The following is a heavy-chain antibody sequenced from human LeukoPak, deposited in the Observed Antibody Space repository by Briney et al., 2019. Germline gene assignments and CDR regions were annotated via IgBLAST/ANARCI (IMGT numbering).Heavy chain of an antibody. D-gene: IGHD4-17*01. CDR1: GGSISSGGYY. Sequence: SETLSRTCTVSGGSISSGGYYWSWIRQHPGKGLEWIGYIYYSGSTYYNPSLKSRVTISVDTSKNQFSLKLSSVTAADTAVYYCARVTVTRMDVWGQGTTVTVSS. J-gene: IGHJ6*02. CDR3: ARVTVTRMDV. CDR2: IYYSGST. V-gene: IGHV4-31*03.